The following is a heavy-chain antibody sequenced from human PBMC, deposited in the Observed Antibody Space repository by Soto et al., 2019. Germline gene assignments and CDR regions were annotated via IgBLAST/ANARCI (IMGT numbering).Heavy chain of an antibody. CDR3: ARTAEGDTPRTHWYFDL. J-gene: IGHJ2*01. D-gene: IGHD5-18*01. Sequence: EVQLVETGGALIQPGGSLRPSCAASGFPVNATYLSWVRQAPGKGLEWLSVLYADGSTYYIDSVKGRFRISRDSSKNTLYLQMDSLRADDTALYFCARTAEGDTPRTHWYFDLWGRGTLVTVSS. CDR2: LYADGST. V-gene: IGHV3-53*02. CDR1: GFPVNATY.